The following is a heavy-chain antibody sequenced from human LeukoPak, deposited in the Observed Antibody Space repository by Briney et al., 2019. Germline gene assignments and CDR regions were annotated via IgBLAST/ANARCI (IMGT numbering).Heavy chain of an antibody. J-gene: IGHJ4*02. Sequence: GGSLRLSCAASGNYWMHWVRQAPGKGLVWVSHINSDGSWTSYADSVKGRFTISRDNSKNTLYLQMNSLRAEDTAVYYCARDPNWGAYWGQGTLVTVSS. CDR3: ARDPNWGAY. V-gene: IGHV3-74*01. D-gene: IGHD7-27*01. CDR2: INSDGSWT. CDR1: GNYW.